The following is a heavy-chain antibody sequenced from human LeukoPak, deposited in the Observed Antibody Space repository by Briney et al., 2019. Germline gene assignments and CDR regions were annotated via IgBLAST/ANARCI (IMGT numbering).Heavy chain of an antibody. CDR3: ARVGGSYGIDY. J-gene: IGHJ4*02. V-gene: IGHV1-69*13. Sequence: GASVKVSCKASGGTFSSYAISWLRQAPGQGLEWMGGIIPIFGTANYAQKFQGRVTITADESTSTAYMELSSLRSEDTAVYYCARVGGSYGIDYWGQGTLVTVSS. CDR2: IIPIFGTA. CDR1: GGTFSSYA. D-gene: IGHD1-26*01.